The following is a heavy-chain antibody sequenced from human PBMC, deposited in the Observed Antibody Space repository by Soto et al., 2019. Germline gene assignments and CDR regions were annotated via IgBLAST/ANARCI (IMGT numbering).Heavy chain of an antibody. CDR2: IYSGGST. CDR3: AREIGRGAAQTNYMDV. CDR1: GFTVSSNY. J-gene: IGHJ6*03. V-gene: IGHV3-66*01. D-gene: IGHD6-6*01. Sequence: EVQLVESGGGLVQPGGSLRLSCAASGFTVSSNYMSWVRKAPGKGLEWVSVIYSGGSTFYADSVKGRFTISRDNSKNTVYLQMNSLRAEDAGVYYCAREIGRGAAQTNYMDVWGKGTTVTVS.